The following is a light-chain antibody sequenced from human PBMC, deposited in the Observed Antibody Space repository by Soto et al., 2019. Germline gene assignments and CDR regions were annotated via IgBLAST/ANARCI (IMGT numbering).Light chain of an antibody. CDR1: QTISGS. Sequence: EIVMTQSPATLSVSPGGRATLSCRASQTISGSLAWYQQKPGQAPRLLIHGASTRAPGFPARFSGSGSGTDFTLTISSLQSEDFAVYYCQQYNNWPWTFGQGTKVDIK. CDR3: QQYNNWPWT. CDR2: GAS. V-gene: IGKV3-15*01. J-gene: IGKJ1*01.